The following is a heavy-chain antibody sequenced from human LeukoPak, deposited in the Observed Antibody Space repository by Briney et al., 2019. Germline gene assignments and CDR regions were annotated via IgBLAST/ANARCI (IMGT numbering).Heavy chain of an antibody. CDR2: TVSIGDIT. CDR1: GFTFSRNS. Sequence: PGGSLRLSCAASGFTFSRNSMNWVRQAPGQGLEWVSGTVSIGDITYYADSVKGRVTISRDNSKNTLYLQVNSLRAEDTAVYYCEKDPQPLHCDDDCGGYWGQGDLVIVSS. J-gene: IGHJ4*02. CDR3: EKDPQPLHCDDDCGGY. V-gene: IGHV3-23*01. D-gene: IGHD2-21*02.